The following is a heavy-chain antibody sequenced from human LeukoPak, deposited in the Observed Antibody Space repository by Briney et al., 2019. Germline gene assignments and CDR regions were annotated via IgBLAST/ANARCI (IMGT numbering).Heavy chain of an antibody. CDR3: ARDDYGDYNIC. CDR1: GYTFTGYN. Sequence: ASVKISCKASGYTFTGYNMHWVRQAPGQGVEWMGWINPNSGGTNYAQKFQGRVTMTRDTSISTAYMELSRLRSDDTAVYYCARDDYGDYNICWGQGTLVPVSS. V-gene: IGHV1-2*02. D-gene: IGHD4-17*01. CDR2: INPNSGGT. J-gene: IGHJ4*02.